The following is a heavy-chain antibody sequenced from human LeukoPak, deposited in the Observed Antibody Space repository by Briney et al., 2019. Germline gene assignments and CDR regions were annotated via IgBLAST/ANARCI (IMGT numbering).Heavy chain of an antibody. J-gene: IGHJ3*02. CDR2: IYSGGST. V-gene: IGHV3-66*02. CDR1: GFTVSSNY. D-gene: IGHD4-17*01. CDR3: ARSDDYGDYLVDAFDI. Sequence: PGGSLRLSCAASGFTVSSNYMSWVRQAPGKGLEWVSVIYSGGSTYYADSVKGRFTISRDNSKNTLYLQMNSLRAEDTAVYYCARSDDYGDYLVDAFDIWGQGTMVTVSS.